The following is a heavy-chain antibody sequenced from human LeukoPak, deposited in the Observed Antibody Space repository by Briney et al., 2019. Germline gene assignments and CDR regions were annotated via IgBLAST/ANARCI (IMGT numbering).Heavy chain of an antibody. J-gene: IGHJ4*02. D-gene: IGHD6-13*01. CDR1: GITDPSDY. Sequence: QSGGSLRLSCAASGITDPSDYVSWVPRATGGGLEWVSVNYCGDNTYYADSVKGRFTLSRENSKNLVDLQMKYLRGEDTAVYYCARRAITAAFPIDYWGQGTLVTVSS. CDR2: NYCGDNT. V-gene: IGHV3-53*01. CDR3: ARRAITAAFPIDY.